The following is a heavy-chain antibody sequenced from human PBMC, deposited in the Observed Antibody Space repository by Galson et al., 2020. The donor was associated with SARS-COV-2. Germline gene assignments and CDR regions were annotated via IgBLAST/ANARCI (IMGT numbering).Heavy chain of an antibody. CDR1: GFTFTSSA. CDR2: IVVGSGNT. CDR3: AAPGYCSSTSCPHRYYYYMDV. V-gene: IGHV1-58*01. J-gene: IGHJ6*03. Sequence: SVKVSCKASGFTFTSSAVQWVRQARGQRLEWIGWIVVGSGNTNYAQKFQERVTITRDMSTSTAYMELSSLRSEDTAVYYCAAPGYCSSTSCPHRYYYYMDVWGKGTTVTVSS. D-gene: IGHD2-2*01.